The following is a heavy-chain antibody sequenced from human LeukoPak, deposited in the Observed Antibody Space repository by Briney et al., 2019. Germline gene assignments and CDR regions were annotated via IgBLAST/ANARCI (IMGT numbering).Heavy chain of an antibody. CDR1: GGSISSGDYY. Sequence: SETLSLTCTVSGGSISSGDYYWSWIRQHPGKGLEWIGYIYYSGSTYYNPSPKSRVTISVDTSKNQFSLKLSSVTAADTAVYYCARDYDSGSFLGGWFGPWGQGTLVTVSS. CDR3: ARDYDSGSFLGGWFGP. J-gene: IGHJ5*02. V-gene: IGHV4-31*03. CDR2: IYYSGST. D-gene: IGHD1-26*01.